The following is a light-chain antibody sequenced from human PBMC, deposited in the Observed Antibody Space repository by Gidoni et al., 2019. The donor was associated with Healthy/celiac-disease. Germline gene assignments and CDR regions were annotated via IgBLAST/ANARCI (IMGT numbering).Light chain of an antibody. J-gene: IGLJ2*01. CDR2: DDS. Sequence: SYVLTQPPPLSVAPGQTARITCGGNNIGSKRVHWDQQKPGQAPGLVVYDDSDRPSGIPERFSGSNSGNTATLTISRVEAGDEADYYCQVWDSSSDHVVFGGGTKLTVL. V-gene: IGLV3-21*02. CDR3: QVWDSSSDHVV. CDR1: NIGSKR.